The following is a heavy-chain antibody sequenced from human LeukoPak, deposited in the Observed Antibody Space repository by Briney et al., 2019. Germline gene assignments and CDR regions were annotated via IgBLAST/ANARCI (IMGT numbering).Heavy chain of an antibody. Sequence: ASVKVSCKVSGYTLTELSMHWVRQAPGKGLEWMGGFDPEDGETIYAQKFQGRVTMTEDTSTDTAYMELSSLRSEDTAVYYCATGPPRYDFWSGWGQGTLVTVSS. J-gene: IGHJ4*02. CDR2: FDPEDGET. V-gene: IGHV1-24*01. CDR1: GYTLTELS. CDR3: ATGPPRYDFWSG. D-gene: IGHD3-3*01.